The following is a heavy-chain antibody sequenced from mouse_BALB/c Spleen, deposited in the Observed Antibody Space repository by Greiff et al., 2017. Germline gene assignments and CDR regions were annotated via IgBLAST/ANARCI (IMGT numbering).Heavy chain of an antibody. J-gene: IGHJ1*01. V-gene: IGHV1-69*01. Sequence: VQLQQPGAELVMPGASVKMSCKASGYTFTDYWMHWVKQRPGQGLEWIGAIDTSDSYTSYNQKFKGKATLTVDESSSTAYMQLSSLTSEDSAVYYCALRRDWYFDVWGAGTTVTVSS. CDR1: GYTFTDYW. D-gene: IGHD2-12*01. CDR3: ALRRDWYFDV. CDR2: IDTSDSYT.